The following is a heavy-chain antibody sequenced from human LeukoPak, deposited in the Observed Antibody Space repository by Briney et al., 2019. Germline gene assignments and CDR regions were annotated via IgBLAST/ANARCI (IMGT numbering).Heavy chain of an antibody. J-gene: IGHJ6*04. CDR2: ISDDST. V-gene: IGHV3-53*01. D-gene: IGHD3-22*01. CDR1: GFTVSSSY. CDR3: AKDPLSWFYGMDV. Sequence: GGSLRLSCAASGFTVSSSYMSWVRQAPGKRLEWVSTISDDSTYYTDSVKGRFTISRDNSKNTLYLQMNSLRAEDTAVYYCAKDPLSWFYGMDVWGKGTTVTVSS.